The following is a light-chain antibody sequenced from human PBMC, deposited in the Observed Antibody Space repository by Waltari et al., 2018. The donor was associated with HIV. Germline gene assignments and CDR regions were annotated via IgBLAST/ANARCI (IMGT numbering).Light chain of an antibody. Sequence: SYELTPPPSISVSPGQTANITCSGDKLGNEYACWYQQKAGQSPVLVIFKDTRRPSGIPERFSGSTAGNTATLTISGALPADEGDYYCQAWDNSVVVFGGGTRLTVL. V-gene: IGLV3-1*01. CDR3: QAWDNSVVV. CDR1: KLGNEY. CDR2: KDT. J-gene: IGLJ2*01.